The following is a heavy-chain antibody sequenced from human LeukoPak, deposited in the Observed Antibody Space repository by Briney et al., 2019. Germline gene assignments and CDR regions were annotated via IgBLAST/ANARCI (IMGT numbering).Heavy chain of an antibody. Sequence: PGGSLRLSCAASGFTFSTYSMNWVRQAPGKGLEWVSSITSSSSYIYYADSVKGRFTFCRDNAKNSLYLQLNSLRGEDTAVYYCARGRHAYYDSSGYRYYFVYWGQGALVTVCS. D-gene: IGHD3-22*01. CDR3: ARGRHAYYDSSGYRYYFVY. V-gene: IGHV3-21*01. CDR2: ITSSSSYI. J-gene: IGHJ4*02. CDR1: GFTFSTYS.